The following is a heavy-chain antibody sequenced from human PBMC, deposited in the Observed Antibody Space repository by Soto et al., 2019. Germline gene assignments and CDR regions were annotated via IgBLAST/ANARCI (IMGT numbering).Heavy chain of an antibody. CDR1: GGSISSYH. D-gene: IGHD3-9*01. J-gene: IGHJ4*02. Sequence: SETLSLTCTVSGGSISSYHWSWIRQPPGKGLEWIGYIYYSGSTNYNPSLKSRVTISVDTSKNQFSLKLSSVTAADTAVYYCARVTVLRYCDWLIDYWGQGTLVTVS. CDR2: IYYSGST. V-gene: IGHV4-59*01. CDR3: ARVTVLRYCDWLIDY.